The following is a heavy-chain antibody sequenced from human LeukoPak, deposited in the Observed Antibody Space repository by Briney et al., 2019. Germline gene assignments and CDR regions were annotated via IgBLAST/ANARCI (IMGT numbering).Heavy chain of an antibody. CDR1: GYSISSGYY. CDR2: IYHSGST. V-gene: IGHV4-38-2*01. J-gene: IGHJ4*02. Sequence: SETPSLTCAVSGYSISSGYYWGWVRQPPGKGLEWIGSIYHSGSTYYNPSLKSRVTISVDTSKNQFSLKLSSVTAADTAVYYCARHYCSSTSCLLDYWGQGTLVTVSS. CDR3: ARHYCSSTSCLLDY. D-gene: IGHD2-2*01.